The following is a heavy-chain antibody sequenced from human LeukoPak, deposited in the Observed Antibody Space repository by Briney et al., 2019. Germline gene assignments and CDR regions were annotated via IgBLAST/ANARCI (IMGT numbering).Heavy chain of an antibody. CDR2: IRYDGSNK. V-gene: IGHV3-30*02. Sequence: GGSLRLSCAASGFTFSSYGMHWVRQAPGKGLEWVAFIRYDGSNKYYADSVKGRFTISRDNSKNTLYLQMNSLRAEDTAVYYCARGLEWELLSTPSYYFDYWGQGTLVTVSS. J-gene: IGHJ4*02. CDR3: ARGLEWELLSTPSYYFDY. CDR1: GFTFSSYG. D-gene: IGHD1-26*01.